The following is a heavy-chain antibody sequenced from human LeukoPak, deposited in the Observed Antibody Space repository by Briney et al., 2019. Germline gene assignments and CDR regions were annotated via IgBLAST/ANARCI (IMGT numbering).Heavy chain of an antibody. D-gene: IGHD5-12*01. CDR1: GFTFENYA. CDR2: ISGSTGRT. J-gene: IGHJ4*02. CDR3: ARDSLVATDY. V-gene: IGHV3-23*01. Sequence: GGSLRLSCVGSGFTFENYAMTWVRRAPGKGLEWVSSISGSTGRTYYLDSVEGRFTISRDNSKNTLYLQMNSLRAEDTAVYYCARDSLVATDYWGQGTLVTVSS.